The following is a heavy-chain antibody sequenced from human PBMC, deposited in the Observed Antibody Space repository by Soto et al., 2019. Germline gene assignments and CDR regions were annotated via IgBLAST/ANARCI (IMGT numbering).Heavy chain of an antibody. J-gene: IGHJ4*02. D-gene: IGHD3-10*01. V-gene: IGHV3-15*07. CDR3: TTLNHYRSGSSY. Sequence: RLSCAASCFTFSNAWMNWVRQAPGKGLEWVGRIKSKTDGGTTDYAAPVKGRFTISRDDSKNTVYVQMNSLKTEDTAVYYCTTLNHYRSGSSYWGRGTLVTVSS. CDR2: IKSKTDGGTT. CDR1: CFTFSNAW.